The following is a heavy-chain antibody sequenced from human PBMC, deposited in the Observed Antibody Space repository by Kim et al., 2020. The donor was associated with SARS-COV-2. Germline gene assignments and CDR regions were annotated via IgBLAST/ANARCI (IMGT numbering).Heavy chain of an antibody. CDR3: ARSYDSSGYPGRDY. D-gene: IGHD3-22*01. J-gene: IGHJ4*02. V-gene: IGHV4-31*02. Sequence: NPSHMSRVTLSVDTYKNQFSLKLSSVTAADTAVYYCARSYDSSGYPGRDYWGQGTLVTVSS.